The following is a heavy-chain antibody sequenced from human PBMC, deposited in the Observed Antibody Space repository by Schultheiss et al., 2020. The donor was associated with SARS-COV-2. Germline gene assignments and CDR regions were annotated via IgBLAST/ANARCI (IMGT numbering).Heavy chain of an antibody. Sequence: SETLSLTCTVSGYSISNGYYWGWIRQPPGKGLEWIGYISNRGSTNYNPSLKSRVTISVDTSKNQFSLKLSSVTAADTAVYYCASSSLPDAFDIWGQGTMVTVSS. CDR3: ASSSLPDAFDI. V-gene: IGHV4-61*01. CDR2: ISNRGST. D-gene: IGHD2/OR15-2a*01. CDR1: GYSISNGYY. J-gene: IGHJ3*02.